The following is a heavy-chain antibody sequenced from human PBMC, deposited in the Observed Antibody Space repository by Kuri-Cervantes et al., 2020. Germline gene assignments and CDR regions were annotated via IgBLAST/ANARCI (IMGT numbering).Heavy chain of an antibody. CDR3: AREYRMLAAAGTSWFDP. J-gene: IGHJ5*02. Sequence: LSLTCAASGFIVSRTYMSWVRQTPGKGLEWVSIISRDDNTFYADSVKGRFTISRDNSKNTLYLQMNSLRAEDTAVYYCAREYRMLAAAGTSWFDPWGQGTLVTVSS. D-gene: IGHD6-13*01. V-gene: IGHV3-53*01. CDR1: GFIVSRTY. CDR2: ISRDDNT.